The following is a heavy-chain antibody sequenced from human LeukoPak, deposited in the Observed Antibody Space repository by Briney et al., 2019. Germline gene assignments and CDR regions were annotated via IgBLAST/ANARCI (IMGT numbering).Heavy chain of an antibody. V-gene: IGHV3-30*19. CDR2: ISYDGSNK. CDR1: GFTFSSYG. D-gene: IGHD3-10*01. CDR3: ARDGSGGDAFDI. J-gene: IGHJ3*02. Sequence: PGGSLRLSCAASGFTFSSYGMHWVRQAPGKGLEWVAVISYDGSNKYYADSVKGRFTIARDNSKSTLYLQMDSLRAEDTAMYYCARDGSGGDAFDIWGQGTMVTVSS.